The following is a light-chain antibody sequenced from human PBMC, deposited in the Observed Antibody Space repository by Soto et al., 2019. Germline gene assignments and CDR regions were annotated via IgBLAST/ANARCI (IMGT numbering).Light chain of an antibody. CDR3: QKYNSAPPT. V-gene: IGKV1-27*01. Sequence: DIQMTQSPSSLSASVGDRVTITCLASQGISNYLAWYQQKPGKVPKLLIYAASTLQSGVPSRFSGSGSGTEFTRTISSLQPEDVAAYYCQKYNSAPPTFGGGTKVEIK. J-gene: IGKJ4*01. CDR2: AAS. CDR1: QGISNY.